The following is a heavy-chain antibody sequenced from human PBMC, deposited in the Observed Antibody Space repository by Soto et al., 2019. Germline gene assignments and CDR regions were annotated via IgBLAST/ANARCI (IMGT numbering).Heavy chain of an antibody. D-gene: IGHD3-22*01. CDR2: ISSSGSTI. Sequence: PGGSLRLSCAASGFTFSSYEMNWVRQAPGKGLEWVSYISSSGSTIYYADSVKGRFTISRDNAKNSLYLQMNSLRAEDTAVYYCAREQDTYYYDSSGYYWGQGTLVTVSS. V-gene: IGHV3-48*03. CDR3: AREQDTYYYDSSGYY. CDR1: GFTFSSYE. J-gene: IGHJ4*02.